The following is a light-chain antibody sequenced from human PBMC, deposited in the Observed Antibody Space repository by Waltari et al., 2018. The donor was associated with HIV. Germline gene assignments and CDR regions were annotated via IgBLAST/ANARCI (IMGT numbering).Light chain of an antibody. CDR3: QVWDGRGDPVI. CDR1: NIAATKS. V-gene: IGLV3-21*02. Sequence: SYVLTQPPSVSVAPGQTARITCGGNNIAATKSVHWYRLNPGQAPVVVIYEERDLPSRIPDRFSGSSSGDTATLTISRAEAGDEADYYCQVWDGRGDPVIFGGGTKLAVV. CDR2: EER. J-gene: IGLJ2*01.